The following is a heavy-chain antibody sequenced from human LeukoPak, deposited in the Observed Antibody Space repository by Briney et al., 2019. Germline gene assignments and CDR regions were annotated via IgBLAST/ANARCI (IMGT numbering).Heavy chain of an antibody. CDR1: GYTFTNYA. D-gene: IGHD3-22*01. Sequence: SVKVSCKTSGYTFTNYAISWVRQAPGQGLEWMGGIIPIFGTANYAQKFQGRVTITTDESTSTAYMELSSLRSEDTAVYYCARGYYYDSSGYSFDYWGQGTLVTVSS. V-gene: IGHV1-69*05. CDR2: IIPIFGTA. J-gene: IGHJ4*02. CDR3: ARGYYYDSSGYSFDY.